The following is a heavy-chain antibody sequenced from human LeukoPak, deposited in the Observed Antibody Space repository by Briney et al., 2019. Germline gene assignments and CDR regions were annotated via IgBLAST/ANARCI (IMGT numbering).Heavy chain of an antibody. D-gene: IGHD5-18*01. J-gene: IGHJ4*02. Sequence: GGSLRLSCAAFGFTFNTYERIWVRQAPGKGLEWLSYINSGGSPIYYADSLKGRFTISRDNAKNSLFPQMNSLRAEDTAVYYCARAQGGYSYGYGDYWGQGTLVTVSS. CDR2: INSGGSPI. CDR1: GFTFNTYE. CDR3: ARAQGGYSYGYGDY. V-gene: IGHV3-48*03.